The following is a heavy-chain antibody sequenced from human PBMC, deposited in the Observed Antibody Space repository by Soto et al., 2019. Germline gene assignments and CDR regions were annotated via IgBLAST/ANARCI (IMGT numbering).Heavy chain of an antibody. V-gene: IGHV3-23*01. J-gene: IGHJ2*01. Sequence: GGSLILSCAASGFTFNNYAMNWVRQAPGKGLEWVSGISRSGDITYYADSVKGRFTISRDNSQNTLYLQMNSLRVEDTAVYFCAKFGPGGHFFWYFDLWGRGTLVTVSS. D-gene: IGHD2-21*01. CDR2: ISRSGDIT. CDR1: GFTFNNYA. CDR3: AKFGPGGHFFWYFDL.